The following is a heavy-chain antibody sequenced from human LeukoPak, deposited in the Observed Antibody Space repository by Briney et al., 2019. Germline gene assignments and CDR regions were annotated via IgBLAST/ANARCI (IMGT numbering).Heavy chain of an antibody. CDR1: GFTFSSYA. J-gene: IGHJ4*02. Sequence: GGSLRLSCAAAGFTFSSYAMSWVRQAPGKGLEWVSAISGSGGSTYYADSVKGRFTISRDNSKNTLYLQMNSLRAEDTAVYYCAKDELANYYFDYWGQGTLLTVSS. CDR3: AKDELANYYFDY. CDR2: ISGSGGST. V-gene: IGHV3-23*01. D-gene: IGHD6-13*01.